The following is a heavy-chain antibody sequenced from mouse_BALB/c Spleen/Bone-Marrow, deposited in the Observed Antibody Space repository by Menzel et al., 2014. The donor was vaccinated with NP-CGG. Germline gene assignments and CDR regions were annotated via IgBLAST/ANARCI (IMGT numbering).Heavy chain of an antibody. J-gene: IGHJ2*01. V-gene: IGHV1-9*01. CDR2: ILPGSGTA. Sequence: QVQLQQSGAELMKPGASVKISCKATSYTFSNYWIDWVKQRPGHGLEWIGEILPGSGTANYNEEFKGKATFTADTSSNTAYMQLSSLTSEDSALYYCARASVVPYYFDFWGQGTTLTVSS. CDR3: ARASVVPYYFDF. CDR1: SYTFSNYW. D-gene: IGHD1-1*01.